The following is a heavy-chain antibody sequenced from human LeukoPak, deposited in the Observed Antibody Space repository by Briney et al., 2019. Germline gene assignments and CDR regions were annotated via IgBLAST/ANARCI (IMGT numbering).Heavy chain of an antibody. D-gene: IGHD3-3*01. V-gene: IGHV3-11*04. CDR2: ISSSGSTI. J-gene: IGHJ3*02. CDR3: ARGRFLEWFRIVDAFDI. Sequence: PGGSLRLSCAASGFTFSDYYMSWIRQAPGKGLEWVSYISSSGSTIYYADSVKGRFTISRDNAKNSLYLQMNSLRAEDTAVYYCARGRFLEWFRIVDAFDIWGQGTMVTVSS. CDR1: GFTFSDYY.